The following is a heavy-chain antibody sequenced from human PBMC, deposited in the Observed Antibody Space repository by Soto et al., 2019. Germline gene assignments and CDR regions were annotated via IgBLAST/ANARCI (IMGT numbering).Heavy chain of an antibody. J-gene: IGHJ4*02. CDR1: GFTFSSYA. CDR3: ARSYGGGYYFDY. Sequence: QVQLVDSGGGVVQPGRSLRLSCAASGFTFSSYAMHWVRQAPGKGLEWVAVISYDGSNKYYADSVKGRFTISRDNSKNTLYLQMNSLRAEDTAVYYCARSYGGGYYFDYWGQGTLVTVSS. D-gene: IGHD4-17*01. CDR2: ISYDGSNK. V-gene: IGHV3-30-3*01.